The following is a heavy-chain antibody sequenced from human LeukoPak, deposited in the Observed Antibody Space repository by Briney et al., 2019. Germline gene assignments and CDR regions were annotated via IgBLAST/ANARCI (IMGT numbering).Heavy chain of an antibody. CDR1: GFTVSSNY. Sequence: GGSLRLSCAASGFTVSSNYVSWVRQAPGKGLEWVSVIYSGGITYYADSVKGRFTISRDNSKNTLYLQMNSLRAEDTAVYFCAREKGGSSRAIYYYHYMDVWGKGTTVTVSS. V-gene: IGHV3-53*01. CDR2: IYSGGIT. J-gene: IGHJ6*03. CDR3: AREKGGSSRAIYYYHYMDV. D-gene: IGHD1-26*01.